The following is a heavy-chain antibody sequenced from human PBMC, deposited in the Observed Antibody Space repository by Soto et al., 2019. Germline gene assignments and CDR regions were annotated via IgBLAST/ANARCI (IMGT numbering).Heavy chain of an antibody. D-gene: IGHD4-17*01. V-gene: IGHV3-49*03. Sequence: SGGSLRLSCATSGFTFGDYTMSWFRQAPGEGLAWVGFITSKAYGATTQYAASVKGRFTISRDDSKGIAYLQMDRLETEDTAVYYCTRDLGSYDEGDFYGMDDWGQGTTVTVSS. CDR1: GFTFGDYT. CDR3: TRDLGSYDEGDFYGMDD. J-gene: IGHJ6*02. CDR2: ITSKAYGATT.